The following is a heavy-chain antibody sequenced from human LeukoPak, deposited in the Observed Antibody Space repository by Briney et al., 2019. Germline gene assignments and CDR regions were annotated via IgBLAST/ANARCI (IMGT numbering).Heavy chain of an antibody. V-gene: IGHV4-59*11. CDR3: ARASGSYSRGAFDI. CDR2: IHYSGST. J-gene: IGHJ3*02. Sequence: SETLSLTCTVSGGSIDNHFWNWIRQPPGKGLECIGNIHYSGSTNYNPSLKSRVTISVDTSKNQFSLKLSSVTAADTAVYYCARASGSYSRGAFDIWGQGTMVTVSS. CDR1: GGSIDNHF. D-gene: IGHD1-26*01.